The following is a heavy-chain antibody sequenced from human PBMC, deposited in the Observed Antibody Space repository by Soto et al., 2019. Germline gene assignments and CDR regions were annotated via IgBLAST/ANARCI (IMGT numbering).Heavy chain of an antibody. D-gene: IGHD3-16*02. V-gene: IGHV1-69*01. CDR3: ARHFYDYVWGSYRHTDAFEI. CDR2: IIPIFGTA. Sequence: QVQLVQSGAEVKKPGSSVKVSCKASGGTFSSYAISWVRQAPGQGLEWMGGIIPIFGTANYAQKFQGRVTITADESTSTDYMELSSLRSEDTAVYYCARHFYDYVWGSYRHTDAFEIWGQGTMVTVSS. J-gene: IGHJ3*02. CDR1: GGTFSSYA.